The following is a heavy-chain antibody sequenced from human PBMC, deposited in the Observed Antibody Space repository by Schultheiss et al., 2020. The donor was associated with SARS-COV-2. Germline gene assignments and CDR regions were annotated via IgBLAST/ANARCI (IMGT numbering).Heavy chain of an antibody. D-gene: IGHD2-21*01. V-gene: IGHV4-34*01. CDR2: INHSGST. Sequence: SETLSLTCAVYGGSFSGYYWSWIRQPPGKGLEWIGEINHSGSTNYNPSLKSRVTISVDTSKNQFSLKLSSVTAADTAVYYCATGLWSKKAGYWGQGTLVTVSS. CDR1: GGSFSGYY. J-gene: IGHJ4*02. CDR3: ATGLWSKKAGY.